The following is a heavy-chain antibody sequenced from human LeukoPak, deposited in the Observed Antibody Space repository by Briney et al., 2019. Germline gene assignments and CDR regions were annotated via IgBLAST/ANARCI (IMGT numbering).Heavy chain of an antibody. CDR2: ISYDGSNK. CDR3: ARDWLAYYDGIDY. Sequence: GGSLRLSCAASGFTFSSYAMHWVRQAPGKGLEWVAVISYDGSNKYYADSVKGRFTISRDNSKNTLYLQMNSLRAEDTAVYYCARDWLAYYDGIDYWGQGTLVTVSS. D-gene: IGHD3-22*01. J-gene: IGHJ4*02. CDR1: GFTFSSYA. V-gene: IGHV3-30*04.